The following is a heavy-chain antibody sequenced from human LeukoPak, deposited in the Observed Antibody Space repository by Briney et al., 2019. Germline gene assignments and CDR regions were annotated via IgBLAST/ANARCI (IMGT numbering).Heavy chain of an antibody. CDR3: ARWAQVVTATTYYFDY. Sequence: SETLSLTCAVYGGSFSGYYWSWIRQPPGKGLEWIGEINHSGSTNYNPSLKSRVTISVDKSKNQFSLKLSSVTAAGTAVYYCARWAQVVTATTYYFDYWGRGTLVTVSS. D-gene: IGHD2-21*02. J-gene: IGHJ4*02. V-gene: IGHV4-34*01. CDR2: INHSGST. CDR1: GGSFSGYY.